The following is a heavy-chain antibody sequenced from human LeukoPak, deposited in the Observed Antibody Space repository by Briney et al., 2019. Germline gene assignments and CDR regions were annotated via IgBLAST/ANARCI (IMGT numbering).Heavy chain of an antibody. J-gene: IGHJ5*02. CDR1: GGSISSYY. CDR2: IYASGTT. D-gene: IGHD2-15*01. V-gene: IGHV4-4*09. Sequence: TETLSLTCTVSGGSISSYYWSGIRQSPGKVLEWVGYIYASGTTNYNPSLKSRVTMSVDTSKNQFSLKLSSVTAADTAVYYCARHSSVVRGWFDPWGQGTLVTVSS. CDR3: ARHSSVVRGWFDP.